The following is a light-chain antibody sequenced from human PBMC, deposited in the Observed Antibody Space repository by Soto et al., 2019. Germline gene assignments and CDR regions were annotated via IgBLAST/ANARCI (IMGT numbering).Light chain of an antibody. CDR3: QQTFSTPRT. V-gene: IGKV1-39*01. J-gene: IGKJ1*01. Sequence: DTQMTQSPSSLAASVGDRLSITCRASQNVRSYVNWYQQKPGKAPNLIIYETSTLESRVPSRFSGVGYGTDFTLSISSLQPEDFAIYYCQQTFSTPRTFGQGTKVEI. CDR2: ETS. CDR1: QNVRSY.